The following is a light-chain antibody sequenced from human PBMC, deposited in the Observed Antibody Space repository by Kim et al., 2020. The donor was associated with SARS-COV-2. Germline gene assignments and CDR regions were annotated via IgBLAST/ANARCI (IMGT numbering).Light chain of an antibody. CDR1: QGIRNY. CDR2: AAS. CDR3: KKYDSPPDT. V-gene: IGKV1-27*01. J-gene: IGKJ2*01. Sequence: DIQMTQSPSSLSASIGDRVTITCRASQGIRNYLAWYQQKPGKVPKLLIYAASTLQSGVPSRFSGSGSGTDFTLTISSLQPEDVATYYCKKYDSPPDTFGQGTKLEI.